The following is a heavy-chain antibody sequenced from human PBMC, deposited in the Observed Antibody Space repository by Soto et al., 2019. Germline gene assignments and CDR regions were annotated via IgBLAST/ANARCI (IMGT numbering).Heavy chain of an antibody. D-gene: IGHD7-27*01. V-gene: IGHV3-33*01. Sequence: GGSLRLSCAASGFTFSSYGMHWVRQAPGKGLEWVAVIWYDGSNKYYADSVKGRFTISRDNSKNTLYLQMNSLRAEDTAVYYCARDEPRSRYWGSGYFDYWGQGTLVTVSS. CDR3: ARDEPRSRYWGSGYFDY. CDR1: GFTFSSYG. J-gene: IGHJ4*02. CDR2: IWYDGSNK.